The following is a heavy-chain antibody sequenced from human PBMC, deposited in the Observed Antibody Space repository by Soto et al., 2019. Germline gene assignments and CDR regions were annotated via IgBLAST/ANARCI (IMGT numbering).Heavy chain of an antibody. J-gene: IGHJ4*02. CDR1: GGSISSGIYY. CDR3: ARDKEYCSGGTCYRSFDC. V-gene: IGHV4-31*03. CDR2: ISYSGNT. Sequence: SETLSLTCTVSGGSISSGIYYWSWVRQHPGKGLEWIGSISYSGNTYYNPSLKSRVAISVDTSKNQFSLKLSSVTAADTAVYYCARDKEYCSGGTCYRSFDCWGQGTLVTVSS. D-gene: IGHD2-15*01.